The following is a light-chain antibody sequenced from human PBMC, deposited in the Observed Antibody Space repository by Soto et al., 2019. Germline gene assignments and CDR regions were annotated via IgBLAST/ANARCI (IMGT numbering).Light chain of an antibody. CDR1: QSVSSSY. CDR3: QQYNNWPQT. Sequence: EIVLTQSPGTLSLSAGERATLSWGASQSVSSSYLAWYQQKPGQAPRLLIYGASSRATGIPARFSGSWYGTEFNLTISSLQSEDFAEYHCQQYNNWPQTFGQGTKVDIK. CDR2: GAS. J-gene: IGKJ1*01. V-gene: IGKV3-15*01.